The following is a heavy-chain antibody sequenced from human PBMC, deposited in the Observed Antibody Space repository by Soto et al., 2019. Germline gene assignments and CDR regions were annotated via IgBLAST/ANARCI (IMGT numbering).Heavy chain of an antibody. V-gene: IGHV1-18*01. J-gene: IGHJ4*02. CDR3: ARDRYYDSSGY. D-gene: IGHD3-22*01. CDR2: ISAYNGNT. Sequence: GASVKVSCKASGYTLTSYGISWLRQAPGQGLEWMGWISAYNGNTNYAQKLQGRVTMTTDTSTSTAYMELRSLRSDDTAVYYCARDRYYDSSGYWGQGTLVTVSS. CDR1: GYTLTSYG.